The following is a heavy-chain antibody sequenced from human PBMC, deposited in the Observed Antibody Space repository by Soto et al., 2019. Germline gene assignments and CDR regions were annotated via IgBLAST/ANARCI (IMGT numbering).Heavy chain of an antibody. V-gene: IGHV3-66*01. Sequence: GGSLRLSCAASGFTVSSNYMSWVRQAPGKGLEWVSVIYSGGSTYYADSVKGRFTISRDNSKNTLYLQMNSLRAEDTAVYYCARDPGSGYDSYFAYWGQGALVTVYS. CDR1: GFTVSSNY. CDR2: IYSGGST. D-gene: IGHD5-12*01. J-gene: IGHJ4*02. CDR3: ARDPGSGYDSYFAY.